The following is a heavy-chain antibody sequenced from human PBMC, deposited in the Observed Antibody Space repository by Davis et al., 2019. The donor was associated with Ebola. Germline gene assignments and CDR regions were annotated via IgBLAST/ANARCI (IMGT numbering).Heavy chain of an antibody. V-gene: IGHV3-30*07. J-gene: IGHJ4*02. CDR1: GFAFGSYA. CDR2: ISSNGGSQ. D-gene: IGHD6-19*01. Sequence: GESLKISCAASGFAFGSYAMHWLRQAPGKGPEWLAVISSNGGSQSYADSVQGRFTISRDNSKNTLYLDMSGLGPDDTAVYYCATTQWLREFDNWGQGTLVTVSS. CDR3: ATTQWLREFDN.